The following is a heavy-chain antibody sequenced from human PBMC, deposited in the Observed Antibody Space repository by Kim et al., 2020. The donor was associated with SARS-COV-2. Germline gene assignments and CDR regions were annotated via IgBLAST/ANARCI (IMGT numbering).Heavy chain of an antibody. Sequence: ASVKVSCKASGYTLTGYALHWVRQAPGQRFEWMGWINLGTGKTKYSRKMQGRVTISRGTSASTGYVEVSSLRSEDTAIYYCASYNHDILTDRDAFDSWGQGTMVTVSS. CDR2: INLGTGKT. CDR3: ASYNHDILTDRDAFDS. V-gene: IGHV1-3*01. D-gene: IGHD3-9*01. CDR1: GYTLTGYA. J-gene: IGHJ3*02.